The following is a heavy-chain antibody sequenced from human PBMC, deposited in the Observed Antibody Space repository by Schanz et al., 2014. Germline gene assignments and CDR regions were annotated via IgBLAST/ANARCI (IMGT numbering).Heavy chain of an antibody. CDR2: VNPSVRGT. D-gene: IGHD3-10*01. J-gene: IGHJ4*02. V-gene: IGHV1-69*02. Sequence: QVQLVQSEAEVKKPGSSVKVSCKASRSTFSSYTISWVRQAPGQGLEWMGIVNPSVRGTHFAREFQGRVSITADTSTNTAYMELSSLTSEDTAVHYCARGRGFYDYWGQGTLVTVSS. CDR3: ARGRGFYDY. CDR1: RSTFSSYT.